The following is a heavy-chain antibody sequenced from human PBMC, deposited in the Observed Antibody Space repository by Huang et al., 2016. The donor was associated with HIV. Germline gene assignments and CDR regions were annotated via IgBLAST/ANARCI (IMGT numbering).Heavy chain of an antibody. CDR2: INLIGSD. J-gene: IGHJ1*01. CDR3: ARGLRFCRGGDCFPTHFQH. V-gene: IGHV4-34*02. CDR1: GGSFSGYQ. D-gene: IGHD2-21*02. Sequence: QVRLQQWGAGLLKPSETLSLTCAVYGGSFSGYQWTWIRQSPGKGWEWIGEINLIGSDTYNPSLKTLVTITGDMSKNQFSLKMTSLTVADTSVYFCARGLRFCRGGDCFPTHFQHWSQG.